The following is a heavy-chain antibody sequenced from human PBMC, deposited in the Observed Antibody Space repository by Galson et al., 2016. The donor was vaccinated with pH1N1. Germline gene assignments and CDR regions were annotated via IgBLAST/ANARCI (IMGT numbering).Heavy chain of an antibody. J-gene: IGHJ4*02. CDR1: GFSLSTSGVG. Sequence: PVLVKPTQTLTLTCTFSGFSLSTSGVGVGWIRQPPGKALEWLALIYWDDDKRYSPSLKSRLTITKDTSKNQVVLTMTNMDPVDTATYYCARSDYGDYVGGLHYWGQGTLVTVSS. CDR2: IYWDDDK. V-gene: IGHV2-5*02. CDR3: ARSDYGDYVGGLHY. D-gene: IGHD4-17*01.